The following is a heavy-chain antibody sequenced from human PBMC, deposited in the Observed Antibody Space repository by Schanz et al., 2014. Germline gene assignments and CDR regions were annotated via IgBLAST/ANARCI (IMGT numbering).Heavy chain of an antibody. CDR2: ISGSGGST. CDR3: AKEKEEVAADGSFFDY. Sequence: VQLLQSGGALVQPGGSLRLSCSASGFTFSTYAMSWARQTPGKGLEWVSGISGSGGSTYDADSVKGRFTISRDNSKNTLYLQMNSLRAEDTAVYYCAKEKEEVAADGSFFDYWGQGTLVTVSS. D-gene: IGHD6-13*01. CDR1: GFTFSTYA. V-gene: IGHV3-23*01. J-gene: IGHJ4*02.